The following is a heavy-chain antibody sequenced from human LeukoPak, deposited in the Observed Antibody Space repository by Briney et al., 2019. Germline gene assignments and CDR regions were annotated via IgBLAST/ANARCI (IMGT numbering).Heavy chain of an antibody. V-gene: IGHV3-23*01. CDR1: GFTFSSYA. CDR3: AKTPADYDFWSGYYTWYFDY. D-gene: IGHD3-3*01. CDR2: ISGSGGST. J-gene: IGHJ4*02. Sequence: QTGGSLRLSCAASGFTFSSYAMSWVRQAPGRGLEWVSAISGSGGSTYYADSVKGRFTISRDNSKNTLYLQMNSLRAEDTAVYYCAKTPADYDFWSGYYTWYFDYWGQGTLVTVSS.